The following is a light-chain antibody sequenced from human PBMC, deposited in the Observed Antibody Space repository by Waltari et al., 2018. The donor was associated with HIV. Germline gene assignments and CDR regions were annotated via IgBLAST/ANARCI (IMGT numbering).Light chain of an antibody. CDR2: EVT. CDR1: SSDVGGYDY. CDR3: SSYRGSSTLVV. J-gene: IGLJ2*01. Sequence: QSALTQPASVSGSPGQSITISCTGASSDVGGYDYVPWYQQHPGKAPKLMIYEVTNRPSGISNRFSGSKSGNTASLTISGLQAEDEADYYCSSYRGSSTLVVFGGGTKLTVL. V-gene: IGLV2-14*01.